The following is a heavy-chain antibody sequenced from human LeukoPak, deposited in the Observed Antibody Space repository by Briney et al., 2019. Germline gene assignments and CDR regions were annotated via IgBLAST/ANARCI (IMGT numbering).Heavy chain of an antibody. Sequence: GGSLRLSCAASGFTFSSYWMRWVRQAPGEGLEWLSAINGRGITYYAGSVKGRFTISRDNSENTLYLQMNSLTVDDTVVYFCAKERQTGDYFTSDYWGQGTLVTVSS. V-gene: IGHV3-23*01. CDR1: GFTFSSYW. D-gene: IGHD4-17*01. J-gene: IGHJ4*02. CDR2: INGRGIT. CDR3: AKERQTGDYFTSDY.